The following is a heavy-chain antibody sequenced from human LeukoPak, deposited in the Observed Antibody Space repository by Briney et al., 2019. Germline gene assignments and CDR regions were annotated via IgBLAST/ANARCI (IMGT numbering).Heavy chain of an antibody. CDR3: AISLGRGIAAAQLDY. V-gene: IGHV4-30-2*01. J-gene: IGHJ4*02. CDR1: GGSISSGGYS. Sequence: SETLSLTCAVSGGSISSGGYSWSWIRQPPGKGLEWIGYIYHSGSTYYNPSLKGRVTISVDRSKNQFSLKLSSVTAADTAVYYCAISLGRGIAAAQLDYWGQGTLVTVSS. CDR2: IYHSGST. D-gene: IGHD6-13*01.